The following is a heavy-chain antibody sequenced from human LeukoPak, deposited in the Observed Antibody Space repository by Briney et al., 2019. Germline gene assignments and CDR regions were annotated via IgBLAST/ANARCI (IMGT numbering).Heavy chain of an antibody. CDR2: INHSGST. D-gene: IGHD3-16*01. CDR1: GGSSSGYY. V-gene: IGHV4-34*01. CDR3: ARSPSRGGLITLFDY. J-gene: IGHJ4*02. Sequence: PSETLSLTCAVYGGSSSGYYWSWIRQPPGKGLEWIGEINHSGSTNYNPSLKSRVTISVDTSKNQFSLKLSSVTAADTAVYYCARSPSRGGLITLFDYWGQGTLVTVSS.